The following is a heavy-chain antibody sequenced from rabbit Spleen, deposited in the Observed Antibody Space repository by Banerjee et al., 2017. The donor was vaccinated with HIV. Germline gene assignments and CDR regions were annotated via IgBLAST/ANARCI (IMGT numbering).Heavy chain of an antibody. D-gene: IGHD3-1*01. V-gene: IGHV1S45*01. CDR3: ARDANPGANGYGYDL. Sequence: QEQLEESGGDLVKPGASLTLTCTASGFSFSNNYVMCWVRQAPGKGLEWIACISAGSSTGTYYANWAKGRFTISETSSTTVDLKMTSLTVADTATYFCARDANPGANGYGYDLWGQGTLVTVS. J-gene: IGHJ4*01. CDR1: GFSFSNNYV. CDR2: ISAGSSTGT.